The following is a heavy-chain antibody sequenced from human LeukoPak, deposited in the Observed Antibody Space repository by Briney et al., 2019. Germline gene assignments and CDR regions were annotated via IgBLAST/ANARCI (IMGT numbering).Heavy chain of an antibody. Sequence: GESLKISCKGSGYSFTSYWIGWARQMPGKGLEWMGIIYPGDSDTRYSPSFQGQVTISADKSISTAYLQWSSLKASDTAMYHCARLAGGAYYDSSVDIWGQGTMVTVSS. V-gene: IGHV5-51*01. J-gene: IGHJ3*02. CDR2: IYPGDSDT. CDR1: GYSFTSYW. D-gene: IGHD3-22*01. CDR3: ARLAGGAYYDSSVDI.